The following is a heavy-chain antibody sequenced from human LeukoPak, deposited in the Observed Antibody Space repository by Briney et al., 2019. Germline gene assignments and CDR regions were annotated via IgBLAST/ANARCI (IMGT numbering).Heavy chain of an antibody. CDR1: GFTFNSYP. CDR2: ISYDGINK. Sequence: GRSLRLSCAASGFTFNSYPMHWVRQAPGKGLEWVAVISYDGINKYYADSVKGRFTISRDNSKNTLYLQMNSLRAEDTAVYYCAKPAISSRGWYYDYWGQGTLVTVSS. V-gene: IGHV3-30*04. CDR3: AKPAISSRGWYYDY. J-gene: IGHJ4*02. D-gene: IGHD6-19*01.